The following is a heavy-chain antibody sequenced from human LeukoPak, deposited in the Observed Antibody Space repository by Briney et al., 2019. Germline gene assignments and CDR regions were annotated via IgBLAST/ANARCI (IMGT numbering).Heavy chain of an antibody. CDR1: GSSNSSYF. V-gene: IGHV4-4*07. Sequence: SETLSLTCAVAGSSNSSYFYCCMLQPAGKGLEWIGRIYTSWSTNYNPSLKSRVTMSVDTSKDQFSLKLSSETAADTAVYYCAGQQDIIVVPASYYYIHGWGKGTTVTVSS. D-gene: IGHD2-2*01. J-gene: IGHJ6*03. CDR2: IYTSWST. CDR3: AGQQDIIVVPASYYYIHG.